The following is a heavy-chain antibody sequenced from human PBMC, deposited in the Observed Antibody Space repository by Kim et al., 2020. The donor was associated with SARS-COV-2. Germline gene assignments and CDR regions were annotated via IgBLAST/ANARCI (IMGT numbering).Heavy chain of an antibody. CDR1: GYSFTNRY. V-gene: IGHV1-46*01. D-gene: IGHD1-26*01. CDR3: ARVSREGYWAYYGMDV. Sequence: ASVKVSCKASGYSFTNRYLHWVRQAPGEGLEWMGVINPYDATISYAQKFQGRVTMTRETSTSTDYMELSSLRSEDTAVYYCARVSREGYWAYYGMDVWAQATTVTVSS. J-gene: IGHJ6*02. CDR2: INPYDATI.